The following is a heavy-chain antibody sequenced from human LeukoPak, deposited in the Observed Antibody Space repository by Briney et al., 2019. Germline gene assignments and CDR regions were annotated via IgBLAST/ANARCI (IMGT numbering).Heavy chain of an antibody. Sequence: PGGSLRLSCVASGFTFSTYAMGWVRQPPGKGLEWIGSIYHSGSTYYNPSLKSRVTISVDTSKNQFSLKLSSVTAADTAVYYCASGGYRQIYYYYYYMDVWGKGTTVTVSS. CDR1: GFTFSTYA. J-gene: IGHJ6*03. V-gene: IGHV4-38-2*01. CDR3: ASGGYRQIYYYYYYMDV. D-gene: IGHD3-22*01. CDR2: IYHSGST.